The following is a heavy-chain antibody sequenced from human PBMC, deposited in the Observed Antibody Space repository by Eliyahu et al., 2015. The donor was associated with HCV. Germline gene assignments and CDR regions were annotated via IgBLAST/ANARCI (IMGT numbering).Heavy chain of an antibody. Sequence: QLQLQESGPGLAKPSETLSLTCTVSGGSISSSIYYWGWIRQPPGKGLGWIGNIYYSVATYYNPSLKGRVTMSVDTSKNQFSLKLTSVTAADTAVYYCAREGGTYDELWGFDYWGQGSLVTVSS. D-gene: IGHD3-16*01. CDR1: GGSISSSIYY. CDR3: AREGGTYDELWGFDY. J-gene: IGHJ4*02. CDR2: IYYSVAT. V-gene: IGHV4-39*07.